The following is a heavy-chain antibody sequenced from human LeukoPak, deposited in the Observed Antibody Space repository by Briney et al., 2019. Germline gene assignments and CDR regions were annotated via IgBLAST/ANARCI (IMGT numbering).Heavy chain of an antibody. CDR1: GFTFSDYY. CDR2: MSSSGNTI. CDR3: ATYIYCSSTSCFRRLLDN. Sequence: GGSLRLSCAASGFTFSDYYMSWIRQAPGKGLEWGSYMSSSGNTIYYADSVRGRFTISRDNAKNSLYLQMHSLRAEDTAVYYCATYIYCSSTSCFRRLLDNWGQGTQVTVSA. J-gene: IGHJ4*02. V-gene: IGHV3-11*01. D-gene: IGHD2-2*01.